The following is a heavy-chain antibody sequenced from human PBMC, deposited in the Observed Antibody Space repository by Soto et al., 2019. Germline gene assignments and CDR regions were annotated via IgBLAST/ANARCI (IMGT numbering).Heavy chain of an antibody. CDR2: ITGSGDNT. J-gene: IGHJ4*02. D-gene: IGHD3-10*01. Sequence: EVQLLESGGGLIRPGGSLRLSCAASGFIFSKYAMSWVRQAPGKGLEWVSAITGSGDNTYYADSVKGRFTISRDNSKNTLYLQMNSLRAEDTAVYYCAKDPVVRGIMFFDYWGQGTPGHRLL. CDR1: GFIFSKYA. V-gene: IGHV3-23*01. CDR3: AKDPVVRGIMFFDY.